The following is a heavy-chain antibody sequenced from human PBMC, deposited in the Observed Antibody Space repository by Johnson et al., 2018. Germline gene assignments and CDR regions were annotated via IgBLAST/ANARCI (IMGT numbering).Heavy chain of an antibody. V-gene: IGHV3-21*01. Sequence: EVQLVESGGGLVKPGGSLRLSCAASGFTFSSYSMNWVRQAPGKGMEWVSSISSSSSYIYYADSVNGRGTMSSDNAKNSLYLQMTSLRAEDTAVYYCARESSSSWYPQIYYYYMDVWGKGTTVTVSS. CDR1: GFTFSSYS. D-gene: IGHD6-13*01. J-gene: IGHJ6*03. CDR2: ISSSSSYI. CDR3: ARESSSSWYPQIYYYYMDV.